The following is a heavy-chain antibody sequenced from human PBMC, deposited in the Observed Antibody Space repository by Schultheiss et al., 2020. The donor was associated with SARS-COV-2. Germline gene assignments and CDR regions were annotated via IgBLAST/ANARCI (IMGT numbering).Heavy chain of an antibody. J-gene: IGHJ5*02. CDR2: IYTSGST. D-gene: IGHD2-21*01. CDR1: GDSIGTYY. Sequence: SETLSLTCSVSGDSIGTYYWNWVRQSPGKGLEWIGRIYTSGSTNYNPSLKSRVTISVDTSKNQFSLKLSSVTAADTAVYYCARGGRAVVIAIRRVGLWFDPWGQGTLVTVSS. V-gene: IGHV4-4*07. CDR3: ARGGRAVVIAIRRVGLWFDP.